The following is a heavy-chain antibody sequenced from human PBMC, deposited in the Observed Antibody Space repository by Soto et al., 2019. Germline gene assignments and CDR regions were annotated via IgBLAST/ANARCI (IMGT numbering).Heavy chain of an antibody. V-gene: IGHV4-4*02. CDR3: AKEGGRGYSYYFPPEYFQH. D-gene: IGHD5-18*01. J-gene: IGHJ1*01. CDR2: IYHSGTF. CDR1: VDSFSSSSC. Sequence: SETLSLTCAVSVDSFSSSSCWSCVRRAPGKGLEWIGEIYHSGTFNYNPSLASRVSVSVDKSRNQLSLNLKSVTAEDTAVYYCAKEGGRGYSYYFPPEYFQHWGQGTLVTVSS.